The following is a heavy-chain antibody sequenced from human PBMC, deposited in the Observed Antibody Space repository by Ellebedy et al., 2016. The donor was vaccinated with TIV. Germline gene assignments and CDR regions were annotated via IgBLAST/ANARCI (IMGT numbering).Heavy chain of an antibody. D-gene: IGHD3-10*01. J-gene: IGHJ4*02. CDR3: ARVEGRVPNHYGLDY. V-gene: IGHV4-4*07. Sequence: MPSETLSLTCTVSGGSIRTYFWSWVRQPAGKGLEWIGRIYSCGSTIDNPSLKSRVTVSLDTSKNQFSLKLTAVTAADTAMYYCARVEGRVPNHYGLDYWGQGTLVTVAS. CDR2: IYSCGST. CDR1: GGSIRTYF.